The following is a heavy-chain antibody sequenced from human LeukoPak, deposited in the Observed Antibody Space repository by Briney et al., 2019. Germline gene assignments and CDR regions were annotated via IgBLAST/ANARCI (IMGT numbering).Heavy chain of an antibody. CDR2: MNPNSGNT. CDR3: ARGGDSSGYYYYYYGMDV. Sequence: GESLKISCKASGYTFTSYDINWVRQATGQGLEWMGWMNPNSGNTGYAQKFQGRVTMTRNTSISTAYMELSSLRSEDTAVYYCARGGDSSGYYYYYYGMDVWGQGTTVTVSS. J-gene: IGHJ6*02. V-gene: IGHV1-8*01. CDR1: GYTFTSYD. D-gene: IGHD3-22*01.